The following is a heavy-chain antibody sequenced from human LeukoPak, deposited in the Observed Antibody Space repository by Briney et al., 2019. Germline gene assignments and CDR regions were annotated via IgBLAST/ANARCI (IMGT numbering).Heavy chain of an antibody. V-gene: IGHV3-21*01. CDR3: ARDYYGDYLFDY. Sequence: PGGSLRLSCAASGFTFTSYSMNWVRQAPGKGLEWVSSISSSSSYIYYADSVKGRFTISRDNAKNPLYLQMNSLRAEDTAVYYCARDYYGDYLFDYWGQGTLVTVSS. J-gene: IGHJ4*02. D-gene: IGHD4-17*01. CDR1: GFTFTSYS. CDR2: ISSSSSYI.